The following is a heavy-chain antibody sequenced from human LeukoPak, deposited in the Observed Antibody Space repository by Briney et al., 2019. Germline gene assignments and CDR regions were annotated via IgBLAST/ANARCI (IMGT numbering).Heavy chain of an antibody. CDR1: GYTFTSYG. CDR2: ISAYNGNT. J-gene: IGHJ4*01. Sequence: GASVKVSCQASGYTFTSYGISWVRQAPGQGLEWMGGISAYNGNTNYAQKLHGRVTMPTHTSTSTPYMELRSLRSDDTAVYYLSRDSSGYYDRRFWKYFDYWG. V-gene: IGHV1-18*01. CDR3: SRDSSGYYDRRFWKYFDY. D-gene: IGHD3-22*01.